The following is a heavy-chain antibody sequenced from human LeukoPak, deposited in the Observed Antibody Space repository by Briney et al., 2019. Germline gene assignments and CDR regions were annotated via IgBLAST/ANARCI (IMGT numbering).Heavy chain of an antibody. D-gene: IGHD3-10*01. Sequence: ASVKLSCKTSGYIFTGYYIHWVRQAPGQGLEWMGWINPNTGGTNYAQDFPGRVTMTRDTYVSTAYMDLRSLKSDDTAVYFCARERESGRSDAFDFWGQGTMVTVSS. CDR2: INPNTGGT. V-gene: IGHV1-2*02. CDR1: GYIFTGYY. J-gene: IGHJ3*01. CDR3: ARERESGRSDAFDF.